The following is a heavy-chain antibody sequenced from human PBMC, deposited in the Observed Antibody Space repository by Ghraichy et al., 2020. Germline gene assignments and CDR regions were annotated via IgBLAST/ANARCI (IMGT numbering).Heavy chain of an antibody. Sequence: GESLNISCAASGFISGNYGMNWVRQAPGKGLEWVSHMSGNKRAIGYADSVKGRFTISRDDAKNSLYLQMNSLRDEDTAVYYCARDGYTTGQDDAFDLWGQGTMVTVSS. D-gene: IGHD6-19*01. CDR3: ARDGYTTGQDDAFDL. J-gene: IGHJ3*01. CDR1: GFISGNYG. CDR2: MSGNKRAI. V-gene: IGHV3-48*02.